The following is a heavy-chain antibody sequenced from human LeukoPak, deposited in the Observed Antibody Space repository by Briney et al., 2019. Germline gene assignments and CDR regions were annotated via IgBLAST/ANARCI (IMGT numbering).Heavy chain of an antibody. V-gene: IGHV3-23*01. CDR1: GFTFSSYA. CDR2: ISGSGGST. D-gene: IGHD3-3*01. Sequence: GGSLRLSCAAPGFTFSSYAMSWVRQAPGKGLEWVSAISGSGGSTYYADSVKGRFTISRDNSKNTLYLQMNSLRAEDTAVYYCAKEEEWYHYYGMDVWGQGTTVTVSS. CDR3: AKEEEWYHYYGMDV. J-gene: IGHJ6*02.